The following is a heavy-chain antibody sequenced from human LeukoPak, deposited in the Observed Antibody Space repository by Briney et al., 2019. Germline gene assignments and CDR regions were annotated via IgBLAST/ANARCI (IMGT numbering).Heavy chain of an antibody. CDR2: MLHSGST. J-gene: IGHJ4*02. CDR3: AMTTGGTLPTL. V-gene: IGHV4-59*08. Sequence: SETLSLTCTVSGGSISSYYWSWIRQPPGRGLEWIGYMLHSGSTSYNPSLKSRVTISLDTSKNQLSLRLSSVTAADTAVYYCAMTTGGTLPTLWGQGTVATVSS. CDR1: GGSISSYY. D-gene: IGHD4-23*01.